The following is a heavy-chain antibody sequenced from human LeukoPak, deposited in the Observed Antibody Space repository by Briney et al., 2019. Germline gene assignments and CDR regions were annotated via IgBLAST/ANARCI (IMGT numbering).Heavy chain of an antibody. V-gene: IGHV4-39*07. CDR2: IYYGGST. CDR3: ARGFRYGGYQSYYYYGMDV. Sequence: SETLSLTCTVSGGSISSTSLYWGWIRQPPGKGLEWIGTIYYGGSTYYNPSLKSRVTISVDTSKNQFSLKLSSVTAADTAVYYCARGFRYGGYQSYYYYGMDVWGQGTTVTVSS. J-gene: IGHJ6*02. CDR1: GGSISSTSLY. D-gene: IGHD5-12*01.